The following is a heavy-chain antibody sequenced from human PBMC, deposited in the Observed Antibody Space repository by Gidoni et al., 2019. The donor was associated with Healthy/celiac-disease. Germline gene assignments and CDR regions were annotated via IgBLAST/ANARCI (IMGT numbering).Heavy chain of an antibody. D-gene: IGHD2-21*01. V-gene: IGHV3-30-3*01. J-gene: IGHJ6*02. CDR3: ARDYCGGDCHHYYYYGMDV. CDR1: GFTFSSSA. CDR2: ISYDGSNK. Sequence: QVQLVESGGGVVQPGRSLRLSFPASGFTFSSSAMHWVRQAPGKGLEWVAVISYDGSNKYYADSVKGRFTISRDNSKNTLYLQMNSLRAEDTAVYYCARDYCGGDCHHYYYYGMDVWGQGTTVTVSS.